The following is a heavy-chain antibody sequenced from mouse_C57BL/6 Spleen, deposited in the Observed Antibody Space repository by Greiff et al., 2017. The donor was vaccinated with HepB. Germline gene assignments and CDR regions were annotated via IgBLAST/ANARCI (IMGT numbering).Heavy chain of an antibody. CDR3: ARSGDYHYGYWDY. J-gene: IGHJ4*01. Sequence: VQLQQSGAELARPGASVKLSCKASGYTFTSYGISWVKQRTGQGLEWIGEIYPRSGNTYYNEKFKGKATLTADKSSSTAYMELRSLTSEDSAVYFCARSGDYHYGYWDYWGQGTSVTVAS. D-gene: IGHD1-1*01. CDR1: GYTFTSYG. V-gene: IGHV1-81*01. CDR2: IYPRSGNT.